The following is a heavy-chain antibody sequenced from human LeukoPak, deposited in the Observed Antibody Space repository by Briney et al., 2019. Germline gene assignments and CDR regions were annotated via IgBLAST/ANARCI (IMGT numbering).Heavy chain of an antibody. CDR1: VFTFSNYA. J-gene: IGHJ4*02. CDR2: ISGRP. V-gene: IGHV3-23*01. Sequence: PGGSLRLSCAASVFTFSNYAMSWVRQAPGKGLEWVSAISGRPSYADSVKGRFTISRDNSKNTLYLQVNSLRAEDTAVYYCAKALDYWDLDFWGQGTLVTVSS. CDR3: AKALDYWDLDF. D-gene: IGHD2/OR15-2a*01.